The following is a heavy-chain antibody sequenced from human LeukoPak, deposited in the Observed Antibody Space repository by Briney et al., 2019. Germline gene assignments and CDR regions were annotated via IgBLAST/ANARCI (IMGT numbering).Heavy chain of an antibody. D-gene: IGHD5-12*01. CDR1: GFTFSSYS. V-gene: IGHV3-21*01. CDR3: ASRGYSGYGGFDY. CDR2: ISSSSSYI. Sequence: PGGSLRLSCAASGFTFSSYSMNWVRQAPGKGLEWVSSISSSSSYIYYADSVKGRFPISRDNAKNSLYLQMNSLRAEDTAVYYCASRGYSGYGGFDYWGQGTLVTVSS. J-gene: IGHJ4*02.